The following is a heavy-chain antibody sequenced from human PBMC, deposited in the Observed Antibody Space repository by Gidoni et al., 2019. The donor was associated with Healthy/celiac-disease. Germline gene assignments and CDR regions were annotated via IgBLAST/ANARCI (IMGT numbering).Heavy chain of an antibody. V-gene: IGHV4-34*01. D-gene: IGHD5-18*01. CDR1: AGSFRGYY. Sequence: QVQLQQWGAGLLTPSETLSLTCAVYAGSFRGYYWIWIRQLPGKGLEWSGEINHSGSTNYNPAIKSRVTISVDTSKNQFSLKLSSVTAADTAVYYCARLGFPRGYSYGPRGAFDIWGQGTMVTVSS. CDR3: ARLGFPRGYSYGPRGAFDI. J-gene: IGHJ3*02. CDR2: INHSGST.